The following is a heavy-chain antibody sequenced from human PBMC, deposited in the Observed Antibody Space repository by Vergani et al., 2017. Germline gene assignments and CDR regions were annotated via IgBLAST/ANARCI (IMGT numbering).Heavy chain of an antibody. CDR2: IKQDGSEK. Sequence: VQLQQWGAGLLKPSETLSLTCAVYGGSFSGYYWSWIRQPPGKGLEWVANIKQDGSEKYYVDSVKGRFTISRDNAKNSLYLQMNSLRAEDTAVYYCATIFGVVNWVDYWGQGTLVTVSS. V-gene: IGHV3-7*01. CDR1: GGSFSGYY. CDR3: ATIFGVVNWVDY. D-gene: IGHD3-3*01. J-gene: IGHJ4*02.